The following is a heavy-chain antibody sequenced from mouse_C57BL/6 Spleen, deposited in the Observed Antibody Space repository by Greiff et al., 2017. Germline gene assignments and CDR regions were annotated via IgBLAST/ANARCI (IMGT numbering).Heavy chain of an antibody. CDR1: GFTFSSYT. Sequence: EVKLQESGGGLVKPGGSLKLSCAASGFTFSSYTMSWVRQTPETRLEWVATISGGGGNTYYPDSVKGRFTISRDNAKNTLYLQMSSLRSEDTALYYCARYGYYYFDYWGQGTTLTVSS. V-gene: IGHV5-9*01. CDR3: ARYGYYYFDY. CDR2: ISGGGGNT. J-gene: IGHJ2*01. D-gene: IGHD2-2*01.